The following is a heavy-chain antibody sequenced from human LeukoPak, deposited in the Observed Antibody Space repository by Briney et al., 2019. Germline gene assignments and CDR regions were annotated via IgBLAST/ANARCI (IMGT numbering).Heavy chain of an antibody. J-gene: IGHJ3*02. Sequence: ASVKVSCKASGYTFTGYYMHWVRQAPGQGLEWMGRIIPIFGTANYAQKFQGRVTITTDESTSTAYMELSSLRSEDTAVYYCAREGSCAAFDIWGQGTMVTVSS. V-gene: IGHV1-69*05. D-gene: IGHD2-15*01. CDR3: AREGSCAAFDI. CDR1: GYTFTGYY. CDR2: IIPIFGTA.